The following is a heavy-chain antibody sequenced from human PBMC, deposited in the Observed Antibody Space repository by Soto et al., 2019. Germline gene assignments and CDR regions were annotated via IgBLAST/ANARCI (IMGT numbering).Heavy chain of an antibody. CDR1: GYTFTSYD. Sequence: QVQLVQSGAEVKKPGASVKVSCKASGYTFTSYDINWVRQATGQGLEWMGWMNPNSGNTGYAQKFQGRVTMTRNTSISTAYMELSSLRSEDTAVYYCARGMWGHRGSPFLLYFDYWGQGTLVTVSS. D-gene: IGHD7-27*01. J-gene: IGHJ4*02. V-gene: IGHV1-8*01. CDR3: ARGMWGHRGSPFLLYFDY. CDR2: MNPNSGNT.